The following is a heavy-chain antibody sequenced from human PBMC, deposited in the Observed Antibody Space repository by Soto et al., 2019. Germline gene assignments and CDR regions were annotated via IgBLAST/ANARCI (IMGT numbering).Heavy chain of an antibody. V-gene: IGHV4-59*01. Sequence: QVQLQESGSRLVKPSETLSLTCTVSGGSISSYYWSWIRQPPGKGLEWIGYIYYSGSTNYNPSLKGRVTISVDTAKNQFSLKLSSVTAADTAVYYCARLGLSGYDSGDLDYWGQGTLVTVSS. CDR3: ARLGLSGYDSGDLDY. D-gene: IGHD5-12*01. CDR2: IYYSGST. CDR1: GGSISSYY. J-gene: IGHJ4*02.